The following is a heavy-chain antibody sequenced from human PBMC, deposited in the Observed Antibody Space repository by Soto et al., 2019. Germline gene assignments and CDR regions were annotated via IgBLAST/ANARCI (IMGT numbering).Heavy chain of an antibody. J-gene: IGHJ4*02. CDR2: ISGSGGST. Sequence: PGGSLRLSCAASGFTFSSYAMSWVRQAPGKGLEWVSAISGSGGSTYYADSVKGRFTISRDNSKNTLYLQMNSLGAEDTAVYYCAKDPQWGYQRDIVVVVAALGHWGQGTLVTVSS. D-gene: IGHD2-15*01. V-gene: IGHV3-23*01. CDR1: GFTFSSYA. CDR3: AKDPQWGYQRDIVVVVAALGH.